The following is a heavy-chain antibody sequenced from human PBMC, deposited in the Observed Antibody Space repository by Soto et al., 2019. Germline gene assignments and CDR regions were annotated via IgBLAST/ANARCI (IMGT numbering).Heavy chain of an antibody. CDR3: ARGWHYDFWSGYYAGRAYYYMDV. J-gene: IGHJ6*03. Sequence: PSETLSLTCAVYGGSFSGYYWSWIRQPPGKGLEWIGEINHSGSTNYNPSLKSRVTISVDTSKNQFSLKLSSVTAADTAVYYCARGWHYDFWSGYYAGRAYYYMDVWGKGTTVTVSS. V-gene: IGHV4-34*01. CDR1: GGSFSGYY. CDR2: INHSGST. D-gene: IGHD3-3*01.